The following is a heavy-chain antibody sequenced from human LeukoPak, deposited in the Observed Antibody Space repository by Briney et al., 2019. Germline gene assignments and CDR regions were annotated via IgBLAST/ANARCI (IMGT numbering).Heavy chain of an antibody. CDR2: ISSSSSTI. Sequence: PGGSLRLSCAASGFTFSSYSMNWVRQAPGKGLEWVSYISSSSSTIYYADSVKGRFTISRDNAKNSLYLRMNSLRDEDTAVYYCARDGTVAVAGGSHEYFQHWGQGTLVTVSS. CDR3: ARDGTVAVAGGSHEYFQH. CDR1: GFTFSSYS. D-gene: IGHD6-19*01. V-gene: IGHV3-48*02. J-gene: IGHJ1*01.